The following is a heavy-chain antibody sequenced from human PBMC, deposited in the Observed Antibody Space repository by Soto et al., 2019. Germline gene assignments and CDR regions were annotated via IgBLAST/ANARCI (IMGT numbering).Heavy chain of an antibody. J-gene: IGHJ6*02. CDR3: AGEDTAMVIPDMDV. D-gene: IGHD5-18*01. CDR2: IWYDGSNK. Sequence: GGSLRLSCAASGFTFSSYGMHWVRQAPGKGLEWVAVIWYDGSNKYYADSVKGRFTISRDNSKNTLYLQMNSLRAEDTAVYYWAGEDTAMVIPDMDVWGQGTTVTVSS. V-gene: IGHV3-33*01. CDR1: GFTFSSYG.